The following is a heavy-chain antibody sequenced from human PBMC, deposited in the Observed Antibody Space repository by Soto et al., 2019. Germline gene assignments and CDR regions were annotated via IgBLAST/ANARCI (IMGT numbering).Heavy chain of an antibody. CDR3: AREGTMVRGVWDWFDP. J-gene: IGHJ5*02. Sequence: QVQLQESGPGLVKPSQTLSLTCTVSGGSISSGGYYWSWIRQHPGKGLEWIGYIYYSGSTYYNPSLKSRVTISVDTSKNQCSLKLSSVTAADTAVYYCAREGTMVRGVWDWFDPWGQGTLVTVSS. D-gene: IGHD3-10*01. CDR1: GGSISSGGYY. V-gene: IGHV4-31*03. CDR2: IYYSGST.